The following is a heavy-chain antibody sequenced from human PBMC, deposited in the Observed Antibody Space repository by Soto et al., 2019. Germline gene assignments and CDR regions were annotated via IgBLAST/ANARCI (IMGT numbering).Heavy chain of an antibody. CDR3: ARHEDSYYYYGMDV. V-gene: IGHV4-34*01. CDR2: INHSGST. Sequence: PSVTLSLTWAVDGGSFSGYYWSWIRKPPGKGLEWNGEINHSGSTNYNPSLKSRVTISVDTSKNQFSLKLSSVTAADTAVYYCARHEDSYYYYGMDVWAQGTTVTGYS. J-gene: IGHJ6*02. CDR1: GGSFSGYY.